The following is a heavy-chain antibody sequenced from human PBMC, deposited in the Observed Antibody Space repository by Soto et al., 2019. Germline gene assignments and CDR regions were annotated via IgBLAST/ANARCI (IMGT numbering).Heavy chain of an antibody. Sequence: QVQLVESGGGVVQPGRSLRLSCAASGFTFSSYAMHWVRQAPGKGLEWVAVISYDGSNKYYADSVKGRFTISRDNSKNTLYLQMNSLRAEDTAVDYCARWGATVVTEFDYWGQGTLVTVSS. CDR3: ARWGATVVTEFDY. D-gene: IGHD4-17*01. V-gene: IGHV3-30-3*01. CDR2: ISYDGSNK. J-gene: IGHJ4*02. CDR1: GFTFSSYA.